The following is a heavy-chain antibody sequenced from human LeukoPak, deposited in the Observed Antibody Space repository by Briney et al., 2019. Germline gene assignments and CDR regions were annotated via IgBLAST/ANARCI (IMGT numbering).Heavy chain of an antibody. D-gene: IGHD5-18*01. V-gene: IGHV3-23*01. Sequence: GGSLRLSCAASGFTFSNYAMSWVRQAPGKGLEWVSAISGSGDSTYYADSVKGRFTISRDNSKNTLYLQMDSLRAEDTAVYYCAKDPEIQPTTIFDYWGQGTLVTVSS. J-gene: IGHJ4*02. CDR3: AKDPEIQPTTIFDY. CDR2: ISGSGDST. CDR1: GFTFSNYA.